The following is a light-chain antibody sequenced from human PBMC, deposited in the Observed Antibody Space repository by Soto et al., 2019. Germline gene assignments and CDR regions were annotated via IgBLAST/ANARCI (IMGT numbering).Light chain of an antibody. Sequence: EIVLTQSPGTLSLSPGERATLSCRASQSVNSNYLAWYQQKPGQVPRPLIYGASIRAAGVPDRLSGSGSGTDXXLTIRRLEPEDYAVYYFQQYGTSRHTFGHWTKLEIK. CDR1: QSVNSNY. CDR2: GAS. CDR3: QQYGTSRHT. V-gene: IGKV3-20*01. J-gene: IGKJ2*01.